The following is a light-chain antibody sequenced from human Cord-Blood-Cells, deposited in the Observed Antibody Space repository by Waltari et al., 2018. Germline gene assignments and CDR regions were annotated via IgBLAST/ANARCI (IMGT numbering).Light chain of an antibody. V-gene: IGLV1-47*01. CDR2: RNN. Sequence: QSVLTQPPSASGTPGPRVTISCSGSSSNIGSHYVYWYQQLPGTAPKLLIYRNNQWPSGVPDRFSGSKSGTSASLAISGLRSEDEADYYCAAWDDSLSGNWVFGGGTKLTVL. CDR1: SSNIGSHY. J-gene: IGLJ3*02. CDR3: AAWDDSLSGNWV.